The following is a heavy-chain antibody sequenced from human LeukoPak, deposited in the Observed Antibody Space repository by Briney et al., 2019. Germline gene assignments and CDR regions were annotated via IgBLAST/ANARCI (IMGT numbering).Heavy chain of an antibody. Sequence: ASVKVSCKASGYTFTGYFMHWVRQAPGQGLEWMGIITPSGGSTSYAQKFQGRVTMTRDTSTSTVYMELSSLRSEDTAVYYCARFDSSGYYLDYWGQGTLVTVSS. J-gene: IGHJ4*02. D-gene: IGHD3-22*01. CDR3: ARFDSSGYYLDY. CDR2: ITPSGGST. V-gene: IGHV1-46*01. CDR1: GYTFTGYF.